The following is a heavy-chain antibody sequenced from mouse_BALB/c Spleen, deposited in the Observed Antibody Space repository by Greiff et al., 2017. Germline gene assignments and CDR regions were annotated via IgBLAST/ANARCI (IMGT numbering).Heavy chain of an antibody. CDR3: ARDDGDYYAMDY. V-gene: IGHV3-2*02. CDR2: ISYSGST. D-gene: IGHD2-12*01. J-gene: IGHJ4*01. Sequence: EVQLQQSGPGLVKPSQSLSLTCTVTGYSITSDYAWNWIRQFPGNKLEWMGYISYSGSTSYNPSLKSRISITRDTSKNQFFLQLNSVTTEDTATYYCARDDGDYYAMDYWGQGTSVTVSS. CDR1: GYSITSDYA.